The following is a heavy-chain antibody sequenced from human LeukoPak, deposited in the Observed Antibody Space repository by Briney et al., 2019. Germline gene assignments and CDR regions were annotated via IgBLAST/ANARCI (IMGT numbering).Heavy chain of an antibody. CDR1: GGSISSYY. V-gene: IGHV4-59*01. CDR3: ARKRYADY. Sequence: SETLSLTCTVSGGSISSYYWSWIRQPPGKGLEWIGYIYYSGSTSYNPSLKSRVTISVDTSKNQFSLKLSSVTAADTAVYYCARKRYADYWGQGILVTVSS. D-gene: IGHD2-2*01. J-gene: IGHJ4*02. CDR2: IYYSGST.